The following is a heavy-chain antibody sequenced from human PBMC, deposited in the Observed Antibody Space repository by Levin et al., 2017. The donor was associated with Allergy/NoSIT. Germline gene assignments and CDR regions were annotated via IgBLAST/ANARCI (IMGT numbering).Heavy chain of an antibody. Sequence: SCAVYGGSFSGYYWSWIRQPPGKGLEWIGEINHSGSTNYNPSLKSLVPLSVDTSKNQFSLKLSSVTAADTAVYYCARKGRVLVPGKPNWFDPWGQGTLVTVSS. J-gene: IGHJ5*02. V-gene: IGHV4-34*01. CDR1: GGSFSGYY. CDR3: ARKGRVLVPGKPNWFDP. D-gene: IGHD2-8*02. CDR2: INHSGST.